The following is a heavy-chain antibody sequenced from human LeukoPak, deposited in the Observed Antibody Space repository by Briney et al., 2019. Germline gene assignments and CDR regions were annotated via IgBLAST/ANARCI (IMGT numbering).Heavy chain of an antibody. V-gene: IGHV3-23*01. CDR1: GFTFSIHA. J-gene: IGHJ4*02. CDR2: IDIGGDIT. D-gene: IGHD4/OR15-4a*01. CDR3: ANEEVPNDY. Sequence: PGGSLRLSCVDSGFTFSIHAMTWVRQAPGKGLEWVSAIDIGGDITFYADSVQGRFIISRDNSKNTVYLQMNSLRVEDTAVYYCANEEVPNDYWGRGTLVTVSS.